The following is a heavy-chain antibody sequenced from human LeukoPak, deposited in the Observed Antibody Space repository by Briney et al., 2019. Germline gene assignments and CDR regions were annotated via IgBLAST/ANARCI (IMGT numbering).Heavy chain of an antibody. V-gene: IGHV4-59*08. CDR2: IYYSGST. CDR3: ARHPKEGPSHRRGYINAFVI. J-gene: IGHJ3*02. Sequence: SETLSLTCTVSGGSISSYYWSWIRQPPGKGLEWIGYIYYSGSTNYNPSLKSRVTISQDTSKNQFSLEVTSATAADTAVYYCARHPKEGPSHRRGYINAFVIWGQGTMVTVSS. CDR1: GGSISSYY. D-gene: IGHD3-22*01.